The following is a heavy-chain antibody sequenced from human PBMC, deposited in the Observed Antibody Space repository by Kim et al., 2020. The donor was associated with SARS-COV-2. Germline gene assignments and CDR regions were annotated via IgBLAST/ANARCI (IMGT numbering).Heavy chain of an antibody. D-gene: IGHD3-10*01. CDR2: IDPSDSYT. V-gene: IGHV5-10-1*01. CDR1: GITFSSYW. CDR3: ATPLYTSPTGYGAGYGMDA. Sequence: GESLKISCKASGITFSSYWINWVRQVPGKGLEWMGRIDPSDSYTNYSPTFQGHVTISSDKSLRTAYLQWSSLKASDSAIYYCATPLYTSPTGYGAGYGMDAWGQGTTVTVSS. J-gene: IGHJ6*02.